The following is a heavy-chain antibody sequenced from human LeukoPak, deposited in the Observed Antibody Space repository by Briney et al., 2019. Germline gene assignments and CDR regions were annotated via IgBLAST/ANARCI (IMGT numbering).Heavy chain of an antibody. V-gene: IGHV4-39*01. CDR2: IYYSGST. Sequence: PSETLSLTCTVSGGSISSSSYYWGWIRQPPGKGLEWIGSIYYSGSTYYNPSLKSRVTISVDTSKNQFSLKLSSVTAADTAVYYCARREGAYGSGSYYFDYWGQGTLVTVSS. J-gene: IGHJ4*02. CDR3: ARREGAYGSGSYYFDY. D-gene: IGHD3-10*01. CDR1: GGSISSSSYY.